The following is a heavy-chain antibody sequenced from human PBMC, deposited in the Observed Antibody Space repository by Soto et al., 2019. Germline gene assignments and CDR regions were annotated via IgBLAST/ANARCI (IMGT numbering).Heavy chain of an antibody. CDR1: GFTFSSYA. CDR3: ARGLVAAAGTFYGMDV. Sequence: GGSLRLSCAASGFTFSSYAVSWVRQAPGKGLEWVSAISGSGGNTYYADSVRGRFTISRDNSKNTLYLQMNSPRAEDAAVYYCARGLVAAAGTFYGMDVWGQGTTVTVSS. CDR2: ISGSGGNT. J-gene: IGHJ6*02. D-gene: IGHD6-13*01. V-gene: IGHV3-23*01.